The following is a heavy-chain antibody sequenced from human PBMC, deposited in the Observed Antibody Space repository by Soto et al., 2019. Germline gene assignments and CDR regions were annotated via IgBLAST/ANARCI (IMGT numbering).Heavy chain of an antibody. D-gene: IGHD3-16*01. Sequence: LRLSWAVSGFNVMSHCMSWVRQAPGKGLEWVASIKDDGSEIYYLQSVRGRFTISRDSAGNALHLAMNYLSAEDTGVYFCARDIGFDYVKWSQVTLVTVPA. J-gene: IGHJ1*01. CDR2: IKDDGSEI. V-gene: IGHV3-7*01. CDR3: ARDIGFDYVK. CDR1: GFNVMSHC.